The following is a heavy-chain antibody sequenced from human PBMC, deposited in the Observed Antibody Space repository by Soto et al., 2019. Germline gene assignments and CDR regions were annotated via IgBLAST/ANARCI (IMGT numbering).Heavy chain of an antibody. CDR3: ASSSGWWRLDV. CDR1: GDSINNGYW. J-gene: IGHJ6*02. Sequence: QVQLQESGPGLVKPSGTLSLTCGVSGDSINNGYWWTWVRQPPGKGLEWIGEKHHSGSTKYNLSLKSRASISLDKSKNQFALNLSSVTAADTAVYFCASSSGWWRLDVWGQGTTVTVSS. CDR2: KHHSGST. D-gene: IGHD6-19*01. V-gene: IGHV4-4*02.